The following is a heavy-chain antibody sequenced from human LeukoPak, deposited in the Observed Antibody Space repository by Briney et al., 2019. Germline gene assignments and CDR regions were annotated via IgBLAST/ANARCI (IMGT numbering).Heavy chain of an antibody. CDR2: INPNSGGT. CDR3: ARDRDYYDSSGYYPLDY. CDR1: GYTFTGYY. Sequence: GASVTVSCKASGYTFTGYYIHWVRQAPGQGLEWVGWINPNSGGTNYAQKFQGRVTMTRDTSISTAYMELTRLRSDDTAVYYCARDRDYYDSSGYYPLDYWGQGSLVTVSS. J-gene: IGHJ4*02. V-gene: IGHV1-2*02. D-gene: IGHD3-22*01.